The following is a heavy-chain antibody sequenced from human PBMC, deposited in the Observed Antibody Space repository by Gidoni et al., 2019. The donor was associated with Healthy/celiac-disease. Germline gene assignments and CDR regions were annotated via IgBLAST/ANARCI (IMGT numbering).Heavy chain of an antibody. CDR1: GGSISSSSYY. J-gene: IGHJ4*02. Sequence: QLQLQESGPGLVKPSETLSLTCTVSGGSISSSSYYWGWIRQPPGKGLEWIGSIYYSGSTYYNPSLKSRVTISLDTSKNQFSLKLSSVTAADTAVYYCARHSRIQLWPTNFDYWGQGTLVTVSS. V-gene: IGHV4-39*01. D-gene: IGHD5-18*01. CDR2: IYYSGST. CDR3: ARHSRIQLWPTNFDY.